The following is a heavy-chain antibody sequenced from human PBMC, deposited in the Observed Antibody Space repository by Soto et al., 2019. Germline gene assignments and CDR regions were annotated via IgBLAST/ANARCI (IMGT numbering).Heavy chain of an antibody. CDR3: ARDYSNKYYDFWRFDP. J-gene: IGHJ5*02. V-gene: IGHV4-59*12. CDR2: IYYTGST. CDR1: GGSITNYY. D-gene: IGHD3-3*01. Sequence: ETLSLTCAVSGGSITNYYWSWIRRLPGKGLEWIGYIYYTGSTGYNPSLKNRVTISVDTSKNQFSLKLSSVTAADTAVYYCARDYSNKYYDFWRFDPWGQGTLVTVSS.